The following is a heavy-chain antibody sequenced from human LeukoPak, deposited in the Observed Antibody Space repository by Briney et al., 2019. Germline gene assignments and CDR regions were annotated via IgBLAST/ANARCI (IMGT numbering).Heavy chain of an antibody. D-gene: IGHD6-19*01. CDR3: ARQLLIAVSDF. J-gene: IGHJ4*02. CDR1: GGSLSSSNYY. Sequence: PSETLSLTCTVSGGSLSSSNYYWGWTRQPPGKGLEWIGSVYYSGTTHYNPSLKSRVTISVDTSKKQFSLKLTSVTAADTAVYYCARQLLIAVSDFWGQGTLVTVSS. CDR2: VYYSGTT. V-gene: IGHV4-39*01.